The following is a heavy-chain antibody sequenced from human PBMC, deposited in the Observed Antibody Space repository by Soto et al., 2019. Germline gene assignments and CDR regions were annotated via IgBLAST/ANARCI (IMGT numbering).Heavy chain of an antibody. CDR3: ARDQNWFDP. V-gene: IGHV4-61*01. CDR2: IYYSGST. Sequence: QVQLQESGPGLVKPSETLSLTCTVSGGSVSSGSYYWSWIRQPPGKGLEWIGYIYYSGSTNYNPSRQSRVTIAVDTSKNQFSLNLSSVTAADTAVYYCARDQNWFDPWGQGTLVTVSS. J-gene: IGHJ5*02. CDR1: GGSVSSGSYY.